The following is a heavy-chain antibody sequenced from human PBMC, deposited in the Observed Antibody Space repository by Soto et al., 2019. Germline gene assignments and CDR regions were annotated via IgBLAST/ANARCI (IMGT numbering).Heavy chain of an antibody. D-gene: IGHD3-22*01. CDR3: ARDGYDSSGDSEYFQY. J-gene: IGHJ1*01. Sequence: GGSLRLSCVASGFTFSTYEMNWVRQAPGKGLEWISYISSSGSSIYYADSVKGRFTISRDNAWNSLHLQMNSLRVEDTAVYYCARDGYDSSGDSEYFQYWGQGTLVTVSS. CDR1: GFTFSTYE. V-gene: IGHV3-48*03. CDR2: ISSSGSSI.